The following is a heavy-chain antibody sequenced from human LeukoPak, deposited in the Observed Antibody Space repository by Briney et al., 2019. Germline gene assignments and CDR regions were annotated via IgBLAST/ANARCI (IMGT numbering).Heavy chain of an antibody. CDR3: ATAGLTSWYSSSWYYFDY. CDR1: GYSFTSYW. J-gene: IGHJ4*02. Sequence: GESLQISCKGSGYSFTSYWIGWVRQMPGKGLELMGIIYPGDSDTRYSPSFQGQVTISADKSISTAYLQWSSLKASDTAMYYCATAGLTSWYSSSWYYFDYWGQGTLVTVSS. D-gene: IGHD6-13*01. CDR2: IYPGDSDT. V-gene: IGHV5-51*01.